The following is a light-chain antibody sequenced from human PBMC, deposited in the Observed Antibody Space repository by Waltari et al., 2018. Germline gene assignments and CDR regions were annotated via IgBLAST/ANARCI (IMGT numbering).Light chain of an antibody. J-gene: IGLJ1*01. V-gene: IGLV3-21*01. Sequence: SYVVTQPPSVSVAPGETAPITCGEGPIGPSTVPWYQQKAGQAPGSVICYDRDRPSWIPDRFSGSNSGNTATLTISRVEAGDEARYYGHVWTPDVEPGVVGTGTEVSVL. CDR2: YDR. CDR1: PIGPST. CDR3: HVWTPDVEPGV.